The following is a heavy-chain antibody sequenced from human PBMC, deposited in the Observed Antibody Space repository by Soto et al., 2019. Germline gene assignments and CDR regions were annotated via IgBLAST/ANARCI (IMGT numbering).Heavy chain of an antibody. D-gene: IGHD2-8*01. CDR1: GDTFSSYA. V-gene: IGHV1-69*01. CDR3: ARESWRTNGVWGFDY. Sequence: QVQLVQSGAEVKKPGSSVKVSCKASGDTFSSYAISWVRQAPGQGLEWMGGIIPIFGTANYAQKFQGRVTITADESTSTAYMELSSLRSEDTAVYYCARESWRTNGVWGFDYWGQGTLVNVSS. CDR2: IIPIFGTA. J-gene: IGHJ4*02.